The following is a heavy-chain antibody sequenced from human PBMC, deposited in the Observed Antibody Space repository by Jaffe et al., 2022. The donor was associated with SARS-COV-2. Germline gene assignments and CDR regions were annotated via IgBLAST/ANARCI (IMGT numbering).Heavy chain of an antibody. V-gene: IGHV3-7*03. J-gene: IGHJ6*02. D-gene: IGHD3-3*01. CDR3: AREGGIFGVVIYYYGMDV. Sequence: EVQLVESGGGLVQPGGSLRLSCAASGFTFSSYWMSWVRQAPGKGLEWVANIKQDGSEKYYVDSVKGRFTISRDNAKNSLYLQMNSLRAEDTAVYYCAREGGIFGVVIYYYGMDVWGQGTTVTVSS. CDR1: GFTFSSYW. CDR2: IKQDGSEK.